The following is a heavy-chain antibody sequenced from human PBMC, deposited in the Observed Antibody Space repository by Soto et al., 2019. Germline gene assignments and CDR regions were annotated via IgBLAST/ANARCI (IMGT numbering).Heavy chain of an antibody. J-gene: IGHJ4*02. D-gene: IGHD3-22*01. CDR3: ARGSYYYDSSGYYQY. Sequence: SETLSLTCTVSGGSISSGDYYWSSIRQPPGKGLEWIGYIYYSGSTYYNSSLKSRVTISVDTSKNQFSLKLSSVTAADTAVYYCARGSYYYDSSGYYQYWGQGTLVTVSS. V-gene: IGHV4-30-4*01. CDR1: GGSISSGDYY. CDR2: IYYSGST.